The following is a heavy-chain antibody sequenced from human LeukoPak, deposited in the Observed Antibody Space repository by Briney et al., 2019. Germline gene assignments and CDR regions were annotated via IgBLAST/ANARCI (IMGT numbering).Heavy chain of an antibody. CDR2: IREERGQE. CDR1: GLTVSNHW. V-gene: IGHV3-7*03. CDR3: ASLDTAKQPLANH. D-gene: IGHD5-18*01. J-gene: IGHJ5*02. Sequence: GGSLRLSCIASGLTVSNHWMSWVRQAPGKGLEWVANIREERGQEYYVDSVKGRFTISKNSAKNSLYLQMNTLRVEDTAMYYCASLDTAKQPLANHWGQGTLVTVSS.